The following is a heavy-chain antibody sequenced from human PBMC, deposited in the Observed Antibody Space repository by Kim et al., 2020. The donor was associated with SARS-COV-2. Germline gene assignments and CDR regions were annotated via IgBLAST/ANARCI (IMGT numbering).Heavy chain of an antibody. V-gene: IGHV7-4-1*02. Sequence: ASVKVSCKASGYTFTSYAMNWVRQAPGQGLEWMGWINTNTGNPTYAQGFTGRFVFSLDTSVSTAYLQISSLKAEDTAVYYCARDSEGAGIYYYYMDVWGKGTTVTVSS. D-gene: IGHD1-26*01. J-gene: IGHJ6*03. CDR1: GYTFTSYA. CDR3: ARDSEGAGIYYYYMDV. CDR2: INTNTGNP.